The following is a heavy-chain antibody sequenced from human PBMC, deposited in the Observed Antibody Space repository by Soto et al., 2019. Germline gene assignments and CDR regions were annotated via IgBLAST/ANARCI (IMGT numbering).Heavy chain of an antibody. D-gene: IGHD2-15*01. CDR2: IIPIFGTA. CDR3: ARRRIVVVVAATDYYGTDV. CDR1: GGTFSSYA. J-gene: IGHJ6*02. Sequence: SVKVSCKASGGTFSSYAISWVRQAPGQGLEWMGGIIPIFGTANYAQKFQGRVTITADESTSTAYMELSSLRSEDTAVYYCARRRIVVVVAATDYYGTDVWGQGTTVTVSS. V-gene: IGHV1-69*13.